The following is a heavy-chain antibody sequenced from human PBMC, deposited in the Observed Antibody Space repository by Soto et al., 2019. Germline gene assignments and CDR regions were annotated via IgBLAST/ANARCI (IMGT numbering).Heavy chain of an antibody. V-gene: IGHV5-51*03. J-gene: IGHJ3*02. CDR1: GYGFTSYW. CDR3: ARRGRGGFVLMVYAQRSDVSDI. Sequence: GESLKISCKGSGYGFTSYWIGWVRQMPGKGLEWMGLIYPGDSDTRYSPTFQGQVTISADKSISTAYLQWSSLKASDTAMSYGARRGRGGFVLMVYAQRSDVSDIWGQGTMVTVS. D-gene: IGHD2-8*01. CDR2: IYPGDSDT.